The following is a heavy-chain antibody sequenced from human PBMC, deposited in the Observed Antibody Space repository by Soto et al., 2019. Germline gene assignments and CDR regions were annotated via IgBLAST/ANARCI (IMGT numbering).Heavy chain of an antibody. D-gene: IGHD4-17*01. CDR2: IYYSGST. CDR1: GGSISSGGYY. J-gene: IGHJ3*02. Sequence: SETLSLTCTVSGGSISSGGYYWSWIRQHPGKGLEWIGYIYYSGSTYYNPSLKSRVTISVDTSKNQFSLKLSSVTAADTAVYYCAKNDYGDYALRAFDIWGQGTMVTVSS. CDR3: AKNDYGDYALRAFDI. V-gene: IGHV4-31*03.